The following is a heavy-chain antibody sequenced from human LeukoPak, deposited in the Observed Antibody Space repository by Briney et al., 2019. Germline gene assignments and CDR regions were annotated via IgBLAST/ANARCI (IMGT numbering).Heavy chain of an antibody. Sequence: SETLSLTCTVSGGSISSGGYYWSWIRQPPGKGLEWIGYIYHSGSTYYNPSLKSRVTISVDRSKNQFSLKLSSVTAADTAVYYCARVLACSGGSCYPFDYWGQGTLVTVSS. J-gene: IGHJ4*02. D-gene: IGHD2-15*01. CDR1: GGSISSGGYY. CDR3: ARVLACSGGSCYPFDY. CDR2: IYHSGST. V-gene: IGHV4-30-2*01.